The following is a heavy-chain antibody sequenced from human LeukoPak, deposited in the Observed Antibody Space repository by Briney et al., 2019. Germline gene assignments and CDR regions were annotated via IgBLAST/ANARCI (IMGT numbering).Heavy chain of an antibody. D-gene: IGHD6-13*01. CDR1: GLSFEHYF. CDR3: ASQQQLVRHNWFDP. Sequence: SETLSLACTVSGLSFEHYFWSWIRQPPGKGLEWVGYVYYSGSTDYSPSLESRLTISVDTSKNQFSLKLSSVTAADTAVYYCASQQQLVRHNWFDPWGQGTLVTVSS. V-gene: IGHV4-59*01. J-gene: IGHJ5*02. CDR2: VYYSGST.